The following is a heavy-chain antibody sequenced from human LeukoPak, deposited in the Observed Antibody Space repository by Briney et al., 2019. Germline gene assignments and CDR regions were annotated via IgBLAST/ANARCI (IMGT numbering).Heavy chain of an antibody. CDR1: GYTFTSHD. D-gene: IGHD1-26*01. Sequence: ASVKVSCKASGYTFTSHDINWVRQATGQGLEWMGWMNPNSGNTGYAQKFQGRVTMTRDTSINTAYMELHSLRSEDTAVYYCAREREREWELGNWGQGTLVTVSS. CDR2: MNPNSGNT. CDR3: AREREREWELGN. V-gene: IGHV1-8*01. J-gene: IGHJ4*02.